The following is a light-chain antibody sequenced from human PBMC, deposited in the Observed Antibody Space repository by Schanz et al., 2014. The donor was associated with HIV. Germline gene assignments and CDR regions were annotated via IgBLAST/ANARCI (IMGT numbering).Light chain of an antibody. CDR3: QQYGSSPRT. CDR2: DAS. CDR1: QSVSSY. Sequence: EIVLTQSPVTLSLSPGERATLSCRASQSVSSYLAWYQHKPGQAPRLLIYDASNRATGIPARFSGSGSGTDFTLTISSLDPDDFAVYYCQQYGSSPRTFGGGTKVEVK. V-gene: IGKV3-11*01. J-gene: IGKJ4*01.